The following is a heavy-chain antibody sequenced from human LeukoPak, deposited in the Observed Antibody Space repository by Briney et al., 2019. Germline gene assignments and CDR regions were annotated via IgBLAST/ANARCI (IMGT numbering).Heavy chain of an antibody. D-gene: IGHD4-17*01. Sequence: GGSLRLSCAASGFTFSSYGMDWARQAPGKGLEWLANIREDESEINYVDSVKGRFTISRDNARNSLYLQMTSLRPEDTAVYYCANTAGDPGDYWGQGTLVTVSS. V-gene: IGHV3-7*01. CDR3: ANTAGDPGDY. CDR1: GFTFSSYG. J-gene: IGHJ4*02. CDR2: IREDESEI.